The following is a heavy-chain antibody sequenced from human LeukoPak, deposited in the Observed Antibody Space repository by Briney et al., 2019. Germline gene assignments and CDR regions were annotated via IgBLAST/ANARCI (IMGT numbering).Heavy chain of an antibody. CDR1: GFTFSSYA. V-gene: IGHV3-30-3*01. Sequence: PGRSPRLSCAASGFTFSSYAMHWVRQAPGKGLEWVAVISYDGSNKYYADSVKGRFTISRDNSKNTLYLQMNSLRAEDTAVYYCAKELRTYSGSCFDYWGQGTLVTVSS. CDR2: ISYDGSNK. D-gene: IGHD1-26*01. CDR3: AKELRTYSGSCFDY. J-gene: IGHJ4*02.